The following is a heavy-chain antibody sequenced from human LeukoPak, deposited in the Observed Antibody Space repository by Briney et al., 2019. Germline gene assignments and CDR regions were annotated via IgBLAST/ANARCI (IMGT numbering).Heavy chain of an antibody. J-gene: IGHJ4*02. V-gene: IGHV3-23*01. CDR1: GFTFSSYA. CDR2: ISGSGGST. Sequence: PGGSLRLSCAASGFTFSSYAMGWVRQAPGKGLEWVSAISGSGGSTYYADSVKGRFTISRDNSKNTLYLQMNSLRAEDTAVYYCAKVGADTIFGVVSDFDYWGQGTLVTVSS. D-gene: IGHD3-3*01. CDR3: AKVGADTIFGVVSDFDY.